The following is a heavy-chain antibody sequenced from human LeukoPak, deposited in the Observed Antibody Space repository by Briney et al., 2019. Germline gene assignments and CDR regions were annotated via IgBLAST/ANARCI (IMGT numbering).Heavy chain of an antibody. Sequence: SETLSLTCTVSGGSISSSYYDCGWIRQPPGKGLEGDGNIYYTGGTYYNPSLKSRVTISLDASKNQFSLKLSSVTAADTAVYYCARRGYTPTTFDYWGQGTLVAVSS. D-gene: IGHD5-12*01. CDR3: ARRGYTPTTFDY. CDR1: GGSISSSYYD. J-gene: IGHJ4*02. V-gene: IGHV4-39*01. CDR2: IYYTGGT.